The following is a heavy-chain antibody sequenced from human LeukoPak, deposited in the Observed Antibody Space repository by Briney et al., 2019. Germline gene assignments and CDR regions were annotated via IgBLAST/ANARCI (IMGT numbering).Heavy chain of an antibody. CDR3: ARDRNPTIFGVVIGYYYMDV. CDR1: GYTFNRYA. V-gene: IGHV7-4-1*02. Sequence: GASVKVSCKASGYTFNRYAINWVRQAPGQALEWMGWINTNTGNPTYAQGFTGRSVFSLDTSVSTAYLQISSLKAEDTAVYYCARDRNPTIFGVVIGYYYMDVWGKGTTVTVSS. J-gene: IGHJ6*03. D-gene: IGHD3-3*01. CDR2: INTNTGNP.